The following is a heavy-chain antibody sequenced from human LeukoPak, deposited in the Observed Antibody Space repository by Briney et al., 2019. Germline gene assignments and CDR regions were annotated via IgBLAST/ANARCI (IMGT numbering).Heavy chain of an antibody. J-gene: IGHJ4*02. CDR3: AREPVTGSVY. V-gene: IGHV3-48*04. D-gene: IGHD4-17*01. Sequence: GGSLRLSCAASGFTFSHYSMNWVRQAPGKGLEWVSYISSSGSTIYYADSVKGRFTISRDNAKNSLYLQMNSLRGEDTAVYYCAREPVTGSVYWGQGTLVTVSS. CDR1: GFTFSHYS. CDR2: ISSSGSTI.